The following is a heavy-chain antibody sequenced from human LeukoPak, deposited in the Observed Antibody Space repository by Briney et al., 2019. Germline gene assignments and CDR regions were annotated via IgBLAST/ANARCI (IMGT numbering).Heavy chain of an antibody. CDR1: GFTFSTYG. CDR3: TRDGRGTMARGVPDY. Sequence: PGGSLRLSCEASGFTFSTYGFHWVRQAPGKGLEWVAIIWYDGSKKFYADSVKGRFTISRDNSKNTLYLQMNSLKTEDTAVYYCTRDGRGTMARGVPDYWGQGTLVTVSS. CDR2: IWYDGSKK. J-gene: IGHJ4*02. D-gene: IGHD3-10*01. V-gene: IGHV3-33*01.